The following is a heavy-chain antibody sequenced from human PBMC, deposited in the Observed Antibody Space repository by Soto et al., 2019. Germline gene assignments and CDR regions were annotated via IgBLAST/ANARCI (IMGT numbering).Heavy chain of an antibody. V-gene: IGHV1-69*08. Sequence: QVQLVQSGAEVKKPGSSVKVSCKASGDTFSSYTISWVRQAPGQGLEWMGRIIPTLGITIYAQKFQGRVTVTADKSTSTAYMELSSLRSEDTAVYYCARDGCEGSSWHSWGQGTLVTVSS. J-gene: IGHJ4*02. D-gene: IGHD6-13*01. CDR1: GDTFSSYT. CDR3: ARDGCEGSSWHS. CDR2: IIPTLGIT.